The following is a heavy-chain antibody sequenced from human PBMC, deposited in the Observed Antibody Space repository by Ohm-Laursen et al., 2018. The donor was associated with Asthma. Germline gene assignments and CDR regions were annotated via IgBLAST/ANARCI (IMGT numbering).Heavy chain of an antibody. CDR3: ARVSCNDDICYSLFYN. J-gene: IGHJ4*02. Sequence: GASVKVSCKASGYTFTDYGISWVRQAPGQGLEWMGWISAKNGNTDFTQKLQGRVTLTTDTSTSTAHMEVRSLTSDDTAVYYCARVSCNDDICYSLFYNWGQGTLVTVSS. CDR2: ISAKNGNT. CDR1: GYTFTDYG. V-gene: IGHV1-18*04. D-gene: IGHD2-15*01.